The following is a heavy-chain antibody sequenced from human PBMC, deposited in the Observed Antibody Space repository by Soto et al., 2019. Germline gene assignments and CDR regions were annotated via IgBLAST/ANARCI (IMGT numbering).Heavy chain of an antibody. J-gene: IGHJ4*02. Sequence: QVQLVESGGGVVQPGRSLRLSCATSGFTFSAYGMHWVRQAPGKGLDWVAVIWFDGSNKYYADSVKGRFTISRDNSKNPLYLQMNSLRAEDTALYYCARAVGPFDYWGQGTLVTVSS. CDR3: ARAVGPFDY. V-gene: IGHV3-33*01. CDR1: GFTFSAYG. D-gene: IGHD2-15*01. CDR2: IWFDGSNK.